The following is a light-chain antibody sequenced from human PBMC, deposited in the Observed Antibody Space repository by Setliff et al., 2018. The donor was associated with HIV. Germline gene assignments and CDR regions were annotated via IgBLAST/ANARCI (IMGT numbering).Light chain of an antibody. J-gene: IGLJ1*01. CDR3: SSYTTASTRV. V-gene: IGLV2-14*01. CDR1: SSDVGRYNY. CDR2: QVS. Sequence: QSALTQPASVSGSPGQSITISCTGTSSDVGRYNYVSWYQHHPGKAPKLIIFQVSNRPSGVSNRFSGFKSGNTASLTISGLQAEDEADYYCSSYTTASTRVFGSGTKVTVL.